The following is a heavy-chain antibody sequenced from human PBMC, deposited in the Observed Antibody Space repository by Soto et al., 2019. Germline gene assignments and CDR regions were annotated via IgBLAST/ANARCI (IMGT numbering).Heavy chain of an antibody. D-gene: IGHD3-10*01. Sequence: PSETLSLTCTVSGGSISSGVYYWSWIRQHPGKGLEWIGYIYYSGSTYYNPSLKSRVTISVDTSKNQFSLKLSSVTAADTAVYYCARDGGRWYGSGSYYFDYWGQGTLVTVSS. J-gene: IGHJ4*02. CDR2: IYYSGST. CDR1: GGSISSGVYY. CDR3: ARDGGRWYGSGSYYFDY. V-gene: IGHV4-31*03.